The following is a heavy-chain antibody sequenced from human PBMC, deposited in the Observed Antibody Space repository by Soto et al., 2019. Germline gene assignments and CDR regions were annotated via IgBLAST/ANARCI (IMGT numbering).Heavy chain of an antibody. CDR3: ARAGHVVVVTAALDY. CDR2: VNPSGGHT. V-gene: IGHV1-46*01. D-gene: IGHD2-21*02. CDR1: GDTFTDYY. Sequence: QVQLVQSGAEVKKPGASVKVSCKASGDTFTDYYIHWVRQAPGQGLEWMGTVNPSGGHTTYAQHLLGRVTMTRAPSTSTLYMELASLTSEDTAVDYCARAGHVVVVTAALDYWGQGTLVTVSS. J-gene: IGHJ4*02.